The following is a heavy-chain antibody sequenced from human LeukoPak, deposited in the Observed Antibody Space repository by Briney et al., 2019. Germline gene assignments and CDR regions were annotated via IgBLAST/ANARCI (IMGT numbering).Heavy chain of an antibody. CDR2: ISDDSDTI. CDR3: ARATRNGYDY. J-gene: IGHJ4*02. D-gene: IGHD5-24*01. Sequence: GGSLRLSCAASGFTFRIYGINWVRQAPGKGPEWVSYISDDSDTIHYADSAKGRFTMSRDNAKNSLFLQMNSLRADDTAVYYCARATRNGYDYWGQGTLVTVSS. CDR1: GFTFRIYG. V-gene: IGHV3-48*04.